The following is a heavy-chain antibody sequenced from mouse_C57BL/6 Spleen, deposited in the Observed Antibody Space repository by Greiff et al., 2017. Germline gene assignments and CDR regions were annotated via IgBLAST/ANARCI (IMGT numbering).Heavy chain of an antibody. J-gene: IGHJ3*01. CDR2: IYPGDGDT. CDR1: GYAFSSYW. D-gene: IGHD3-2*02. V-gene: IGHV1-80*01. Sequence: QVQLKQSGAELVKPGASVKISCKASGYAFSSYWMNWVKQRPGKGLEWIGQIYPGDGDTNYNGKFKGKATLTADKSSSTAYMQLSSLTSEDSAVYFCARDSSGYDWFAYWGHGTLVTVSA. CDR3: ARDSSGYDWFAY.